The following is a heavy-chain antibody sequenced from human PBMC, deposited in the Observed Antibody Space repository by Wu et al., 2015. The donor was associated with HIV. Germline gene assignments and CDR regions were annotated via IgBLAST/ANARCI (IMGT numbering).Heavy chain of an antibody. V-gene: IGHV1-69*15. J-gene: IGHJ6*02. CDR1: GGNFNNYA. CDR3: AKTNRIVTNGIDFYHHYGMDV. Sequence: QVQLEQSGTEVKRPESSVKVSCQASGGNFNNYAINWVRQAPGEGLEWMRRITPLFGRPNYAQRFQGRVTITADESTSTAYMELSSLKSEDTAVYYCAKTNRIVTNGIDFYHHYGMDVWGQGTTVTVS. CDR2: ITPLFGRP. D-gene: IGHD1-1*01.